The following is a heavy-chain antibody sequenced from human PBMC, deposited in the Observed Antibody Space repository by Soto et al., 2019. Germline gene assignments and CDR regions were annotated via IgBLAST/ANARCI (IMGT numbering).Heavy chain of an antibody. J-gene: IGHJ2*01. CDR1: GGTFSSYT. CDR3: ARDNTVVVAANQGVYWYFDL. V-gene: IGHV1-69*02. Sequence: QVQLVQSGAEVKKPGSSVKVSCKASGGTFSSYTISWVRQAPGQGLEWMGRIIPILGIENYAQKFQGRVTITADKSTSTAYMELSSLRSEDTAVYYCARDNTVVVAANQGVYWYFDLWGRGTLVTVSS. D-gene: IGHD2-15*01. CDR2: IIPILGIE.